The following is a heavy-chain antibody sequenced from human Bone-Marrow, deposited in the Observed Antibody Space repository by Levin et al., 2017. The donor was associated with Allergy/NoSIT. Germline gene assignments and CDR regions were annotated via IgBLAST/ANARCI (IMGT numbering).Heavy chain of an antibody. D-gene: IGHD6-6*01. CDR3: ARHPSTSWYLDS. J-gene: IGHJ4*02. CDR1: GASVNSSPHH. Sequence: ESLKISCTVSGASVNSSPHHWGWIRQPPGKGLEWIGSLSYSGSTYYNPSLRSRITISVDTSKNQFSLQMRSVTAADTAVYYCARHPSTSWYLDSWGQGTLVTVAS. CDR2: LSYSGST. V-gene: IGHV4-39*01.